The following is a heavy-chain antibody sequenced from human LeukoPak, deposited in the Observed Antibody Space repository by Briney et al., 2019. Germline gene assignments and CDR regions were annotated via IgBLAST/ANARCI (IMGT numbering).Heavy chain of an antibody. CDR1: GFTVSGNY. D-gene: IGHD1-26*01. CDR3: ARDLGSGSGDY. V-gene: IGHV3-21*01. CDR2: ISSSSSYI. J-gene: IGHJ4*02. Sequence: PGGSLRLSCAVSGFTVSGNYMSWVRQAPGKGLEWVSCISSSSSYIYYADSVKGRFTISRDNAKNSLYLQMNSLRAEDTAVYYCARDLGSGSGDYWGQGTLVTVSS.